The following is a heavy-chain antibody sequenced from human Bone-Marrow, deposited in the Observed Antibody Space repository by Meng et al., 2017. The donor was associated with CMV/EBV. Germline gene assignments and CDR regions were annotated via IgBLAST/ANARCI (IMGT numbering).Heavy chain of an antibody. CDR1: GFTFSDHW. CDR2: IWKDGNTI. V-gene: IGHV3-7*01. J-gene: IGHJ4*02. D-gene: IGHD6-6*01. Sequence: GESLKISCVASGFTFSDHWMGWVRQAPGKGLEWVADIWKDGNTIWYFDSVKGRFTISRDNAKNTLYLQMNSLRAEDTAVYYCARGTLGRDSSSSYYWGQGTLVTVSS. CDR3: ARGTLGRDSSSSYY.